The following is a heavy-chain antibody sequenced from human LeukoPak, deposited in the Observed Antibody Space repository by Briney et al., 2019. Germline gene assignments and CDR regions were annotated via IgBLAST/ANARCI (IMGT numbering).Heavy chain of an antibody. Sequence: SETLSLTCTVSGGSISSSSYYWGWIRQPPGTGLEWIGSIYYSGSTYYNPSLKSRVTISVDTSKNQFSLKLSSVTAADTAVYYCAKVGGYSGSYRFDWFDPWGQGTLVTVSS. J-gene: IGHJ5*02. D-gene: IGHD1-26*01. CDR2: IYYSGST. CDR3: AKVGGYSGSYRFDWFDP. CDR1: GGSISSSSYY. V-gene: IGHV4-39*07.